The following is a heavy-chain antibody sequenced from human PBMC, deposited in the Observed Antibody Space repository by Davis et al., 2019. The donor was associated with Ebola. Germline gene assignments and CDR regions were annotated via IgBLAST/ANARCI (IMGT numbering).Heavy chain of an antibody. J-gene: IGHJ4*02. Sequence: AASVKVSCKASGYSFTGNYIHWVRQAPGQGLEWMGWINPNSGGTNYAQKFQGRVTMTRDTSISTAYMELNRLTSDDTAVYYCARGGSYYYDSSGYFFDNWGQGTLVTVSS. V-gene: IGHV1-2*02. CDR2: INPNSGGT. CDR1: GYSFTGNY. CDR3: ARGGSYYYDSSGYFFDN. D-gene: IGHD3-22*01.